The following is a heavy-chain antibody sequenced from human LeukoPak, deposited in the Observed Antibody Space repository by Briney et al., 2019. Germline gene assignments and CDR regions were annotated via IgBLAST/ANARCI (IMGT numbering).Heavy chain of an antibody. V-gene: IGHV1-2*02. CDR2: INPNSGVT. J-gene: IGHJ4*02. CDR3: ARAGIVGASTFDS. D-gene: IGHD1-26*01. CDR1: GYTFIGFY. Sequence: ASVKVSCKASGYTFIGFYIHWVRQAPGQGLEWMGWINPNSGVTNYAQKFQGRVTMIRDTSTSTAYMELSSLRSDGTAVYYCARAGIVGASTFDSWGQGTLVTVSS.